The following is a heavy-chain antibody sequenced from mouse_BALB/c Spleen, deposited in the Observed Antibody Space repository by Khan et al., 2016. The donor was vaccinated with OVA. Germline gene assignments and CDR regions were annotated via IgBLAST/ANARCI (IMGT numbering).Heavy chain of an antibody. V-gene: IGHV3-2*02. Sequence: VQLKHSGPGLVKPSQSLSLTCTVTGYSITSDYAWNWIRQFPGNKLEWMGYISYSGNTNYNPSLTSRISITRDTSKNQFFLQLNSVTTEDTATYYCARVYGGDFDYWGQGTTLTVSS. J-gene: IGHJ2*01. CDR1: GYSITSDYA. D-gene: IGHD1-1*01. CDR2: ISYSGNT. CDR3: ARVYGGDFDY.